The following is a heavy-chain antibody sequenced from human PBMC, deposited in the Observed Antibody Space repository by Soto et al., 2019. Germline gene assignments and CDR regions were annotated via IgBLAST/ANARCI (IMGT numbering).Heavy chain of an antibody. CDR3: AREPPLYISGWSLYYYYGIDV. Sequence: PSETLSLTCTVSGGSISSGGYYWSWIRQHPGKGLEWIGYIYYSGSTYYNPSLKSRVTISVDTSKNQFSLKLSSVTAADTAVYYCAREPPLYISGWSLYYYYGIDVRAQRTTVTGSS. D-gene: IGHD6-19*01. CDR2: IYYSGST. V-gene: IGHV4-31*03. J-gene: IGHJ6*02. CDR1: GGSISSGGYY.